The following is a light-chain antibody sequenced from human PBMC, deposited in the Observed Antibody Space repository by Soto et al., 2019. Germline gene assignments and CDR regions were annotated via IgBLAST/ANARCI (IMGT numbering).Light chain of an antibody. CDR3: QQYGSSLLT. V-gene: IGKV3-20*01. J-gene: IGKJ4*01. Sequence: EIVLTQSPGILSLSPGERATLSCRASQSVSSSYLAWYQQKPGQAPRLLIYGASSRATGIPERFSGSGSGTDFTLTISRLEPEDFAVYYCQQYGSSLLTFGGGTKVEIK. CDR1: QSVSSSY. CDR2: GAS.